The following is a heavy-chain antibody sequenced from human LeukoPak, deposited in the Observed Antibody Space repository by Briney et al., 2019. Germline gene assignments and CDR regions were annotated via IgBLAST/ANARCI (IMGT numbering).Heavy chain of an antibody. CDR2: ITSSSSYI. V-gene: IGHV3-21*01. Sequence: PGGSLRLSCAASGFTFSSYSMNWVRQAPGKGLEWVSSITSSSSYIYYADSVKGRFTISRDNAKNSLYVQMHSLRAEDTAVYYCARVVWGQLTYYFDYWGQGTLVTVSS. D-gene: IGHD3-16*01. CDR1: GFTFSSYS. CDR3: ARVVWGQLTYYFDY. J-gene: IGHJ4*02.